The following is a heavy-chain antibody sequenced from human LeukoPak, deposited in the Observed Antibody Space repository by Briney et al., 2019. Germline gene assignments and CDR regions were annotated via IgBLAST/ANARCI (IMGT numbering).Heavy chain of an antibody. Sequence: GGPLTLPCAPSGFPLGSYWMSGFPRPPGRGGEWVAKINQDGSEKYYVDSVKGRFTISRDNAKNSLYLQMNSLGTEDTALYYCARSRSLHDYWGQGTLVTVSS. V-gene: IGHV3-7*01. J-gene: IGHJ4*02. CDR1: GFPLGSYW. CDR2: INQDGSEK. CDR3: ARSRSLHDY.